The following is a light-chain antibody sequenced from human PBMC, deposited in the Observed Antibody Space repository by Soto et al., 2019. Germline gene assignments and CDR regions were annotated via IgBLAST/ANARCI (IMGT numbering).Light chain of an antibody. CDR1: ESVSTNY. CDR3: QQYGSVPLT. V-gene: IGKV3-20*01. Sequence: EIVLTQSPGTLSLSPGERATRSCRASESVSTNYLAWYQQKPGQAPRLLISGASSRATGIPDRFSGSGSGADFTLTINRLEPEDFAVYYCQQYGSVPLTFGGGTKVEIK. J-gene: IGKJ4*01. CDR2: GAS.